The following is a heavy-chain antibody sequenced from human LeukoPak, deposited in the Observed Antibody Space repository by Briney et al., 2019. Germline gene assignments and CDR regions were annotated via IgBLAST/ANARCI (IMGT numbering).Heavy chain of an antibody. CDR3: TRHDSDYGDYDPFDY. J-gene: IGHJ4*02. CDR1: GFTFSGSA. D-gene: IGHD4-17*01. CDR2: IRSKANSYAT. Sequence: PGGSLRLSCAASGFTFSGSAMHWVRQAPGKGLEWVDRIRSKANSYATAYAASVKGRFTISRDDSKNTAYLQMNSLKTEDTAVYYCTRHDSDYGDYDPFDYWGQGTLVTVSS. V-gene: IGHV3-73*01.